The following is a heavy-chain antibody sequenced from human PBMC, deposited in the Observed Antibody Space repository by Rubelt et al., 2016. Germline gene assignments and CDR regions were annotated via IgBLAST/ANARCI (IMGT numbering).Heavy chain of an antibody. J-gene: IGHJ3*01. Sequence: GKGLEWMGRIDPSDSYTNYSPSFQGHFTISTDRSLSTAYLQWSTLKASDTAIYYWASGFPSRPISTLDVWGQGTMVIVSS. D-gene: IGHD6-6*01. CDR2: IDPSDSYT. V-gene: IGHV5-10-1*01. CDR3: ASGFPSRPISTLDV.